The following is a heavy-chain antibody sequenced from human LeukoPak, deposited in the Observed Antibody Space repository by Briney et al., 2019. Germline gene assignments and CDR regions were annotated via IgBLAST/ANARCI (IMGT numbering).Heavy chain of an antibody. D-gene: IGHD5-24*01. V-gene: IGHV6-1*01. Sequence: SQTLSLTCAISGESVSSTVASWNWIRQSPSRGLEWLGRTYYRSQWHYEYALSVKSRIIVAPDTSKNQFSLQLNSVTPEDTAVYYCVRGNYNFDYWGQGSLVTVSS. CDR3: VRGNYNFDY. CDR1: GESVSSTVAS. CDR2: TYYRSQWHY. J-gene: IGHJ4*02.